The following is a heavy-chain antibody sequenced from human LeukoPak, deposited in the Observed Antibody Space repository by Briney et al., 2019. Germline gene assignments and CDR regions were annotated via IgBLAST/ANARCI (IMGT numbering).Heavy chain of an antibody. D-gene: IGHD3-10*01. Sequence: SETLSLTCTVSGGSISSGSYYWSWIRQPAGKGLEWIGRIYTSGSTNYNPSLKSRVTISVDTSKNQFSLKLSSVTAADTAVYYCARDFATGSGSKWGQGTLVTVSS. CDR1: GGSISSGSYY. J-gene: IGHJ4*02. V-gene: IGHV4-61*02. CDR3: ARDFATGSGSK. CDR2: IYTSGST.